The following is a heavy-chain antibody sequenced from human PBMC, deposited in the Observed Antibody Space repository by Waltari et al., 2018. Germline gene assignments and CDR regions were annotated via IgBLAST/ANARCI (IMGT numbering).Heavy chain of an antibody. Sequence: EVQLVESGGGLVQPGGSLRLPCAASALTFSSNWSHGVRQVPGTGLLWVSRINEDGRTTTYADSVKGRFTISRDNAKNTLYLQMNSLRPEDKAVYYCAKDRQVHPFYGLDVWGQGTTVTVS. CDR2: INEDGRTT. V-gene: IGHV3-74*03. J-gene: IGHJ6*02. CDR1: ALTFSSNW. CDR3: AKDRQVHPFYGLDV.